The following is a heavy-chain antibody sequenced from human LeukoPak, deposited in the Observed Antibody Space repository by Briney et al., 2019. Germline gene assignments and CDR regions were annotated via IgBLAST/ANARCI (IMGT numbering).Heavy chain of an antibody. V-gene: IGHV3-9*01. D-gene: IGHD6-19*01. Sequence: GRSLRLSCAASGLNFNDYAMHWVRQDPGKGLEWVSGISWNSERIGYADSVKGRFTISRDNAKKSLYLQMNSLRGDDTALYYCVKDMGSGWYGNAFDHWGQGTLITVSS. J-gene: IGHJ4*02. CDR3: VKDMGSGWYGNAFDH. CDR1: GLNFNDYA. CDR2: ISWNSERI.